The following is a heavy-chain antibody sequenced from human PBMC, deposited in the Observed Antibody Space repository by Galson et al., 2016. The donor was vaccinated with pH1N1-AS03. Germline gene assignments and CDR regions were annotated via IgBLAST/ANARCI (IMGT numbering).Heavy chain of an antibody. J-gene: IGHJ4*02. CDR1: GFTFTSSA. CDR3: ARDERSRIIDYDSAGYAIEK. V-gene: IGHV3-30-3*01. D-gene: IGHD3-9*01. CDR2: ISYDGSHK. Sequence: SLRLSCASSGFTFTSSAMHWVRQAPGKGLEWVSIISYDGSHKYYAESVKGRFTISRDNSKNTLYLQMTSLRSEDTAIYSCARDERSRIIDYDSAGYAIEKWGRGTLVTVS.